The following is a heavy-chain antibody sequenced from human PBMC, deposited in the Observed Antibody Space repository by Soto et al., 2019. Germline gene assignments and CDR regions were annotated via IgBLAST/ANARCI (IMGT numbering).Heavy chain of an antibody. CDR1: GGSISSSNW. CDR3: ARRYFDWSYNWFDP. J-gene: IGHJ5*02. V-gene: IGHV4-4*02. Sequence: SETLSLTCAVSGGSISSSNWWSWVRQPPGKGLEWIGEIYHSGSTNYNPSLKSRVTISVDKSKNQFSLKLSSVTAADTAVYYCARRYFDWSYNWFDPWGQGTLVTVSS. CDR2: IYHSGST. D-gene: IGHD3-9*01.